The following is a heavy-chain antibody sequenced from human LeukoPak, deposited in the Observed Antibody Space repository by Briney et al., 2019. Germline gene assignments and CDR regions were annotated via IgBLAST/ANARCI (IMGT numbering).Heavy chain of an antibody. CDR2: INPNSGGT. CDR1: GYTFTGYY. CDR3: ARASSGYYYYYYYYMDV. Sequence: GASVKVSCKASGYTFTGYYMHWVRQAPGQGLEWMGWINPNSGGTNYAQKFQGRVTMTRDTSISTAYMELSSLRSEDTAVYYCARASSGYYYYYYYYMDVWGKGTTVTISS. D-gene: IGHD3-22*01. V-gene: IGHV1-2*02. J-gene: IGHJ6*03.